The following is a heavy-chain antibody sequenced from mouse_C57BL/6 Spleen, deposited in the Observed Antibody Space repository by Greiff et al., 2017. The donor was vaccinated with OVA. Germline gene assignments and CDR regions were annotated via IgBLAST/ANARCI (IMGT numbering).Heavy chain of an antibody. CDR2: IDPNSGGT. CDR3: AREGVYYYGPDWYVDV. Sequence: QVQLQQPGAELVKPGASVKLSCKASGYTFTSYWMHWVKQRPGRGLEWIGRIDPNSGGTKYNEKFKSKATLTVDKPSSTAYMQLSSLTFEDSAVYYWAREGVYYYGPDWYVDVWGTGTTVTVSS. CDR1: GYTFTSYW. V-gene: IGHV1-72*01. D-gene: IGHD1-1*01. J-gene: IGHJ1*03.